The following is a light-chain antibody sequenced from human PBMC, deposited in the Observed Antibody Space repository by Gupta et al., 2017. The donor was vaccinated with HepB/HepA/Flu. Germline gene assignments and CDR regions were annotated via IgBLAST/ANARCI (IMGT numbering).Light chain of an antibody. J-gene: IGKJ1*01. CDR1: QSISSY. CDR3: QQSYSTPRT. V-gene: IGKV1-39*01. CDR2: AAS. Sequence: DIQMTQSPSSLSASVGDRVTITCRASQSISSYLNWYQQKPGKAPKVLIYAASSLQSGVTSRFSGSGSVTDFTLTISSLQPEDFATYYCQQSYSTPRTFGQGTKVEIK.